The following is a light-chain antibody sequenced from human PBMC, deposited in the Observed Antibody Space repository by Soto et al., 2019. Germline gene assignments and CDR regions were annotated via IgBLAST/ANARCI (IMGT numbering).Light chain of an antibody. V-gene: IGKV3-20*01. CDR2: GAS. Sequence: EIVLTQSPATLSVSPGERATLSCRASQSVSSNLAWYQQKRGQAPRLLIYGASTRATGIPARFSGSGSGTDFTLTISRLEPEDFAVYYCQQYGSSLFTFGPGTKVDIK. CDR3: QQYGSSLFT. J-gene: IGKJ3*01. CDR1: QSVSSN.